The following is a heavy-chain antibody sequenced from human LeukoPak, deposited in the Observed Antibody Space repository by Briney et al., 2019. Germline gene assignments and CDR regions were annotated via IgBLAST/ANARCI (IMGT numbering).Heavy chain of an antibody. J-gene: IGHJ6*02. Sequence: PGGSLRLSCSASGFTFSNYKMNWVRQAPGKGLEWVSSISSGSSYIYYADSMKGRFTVSRDNAKNSLFLQMNSLRAEDTAVYYCARERLVVVGDAYYYYGMDVWGQGTTVTVSS. V-gene: IGHV3-21*01. D-gene: IGHD2-2*01. CDR3: ARERLVVVGDAYYYYGMDV. CDR1: GFTFSNYK. CDR2: ISSGSSYI.